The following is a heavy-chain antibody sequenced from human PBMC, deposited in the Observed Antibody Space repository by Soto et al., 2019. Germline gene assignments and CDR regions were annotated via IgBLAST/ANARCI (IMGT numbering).Heavy chain of an antibody. D-gene: IGHD1-26*01. CDR3: EKEQDVVCGSYTLFDP. CDR1: GFTFSRYA. J-gene: IGHJ5*02. V-gene: IGHV3-23*01. CDR2: ISGSGDNT. Sequence: EVQVLESAGGLLQPGGSLRLSCAASGFTFSRYAMSWVRQSPGKGLEWVAGISGSGDNTYYAAAVKGRFTIYRDNSKNPLYVQMSGLRAEDTAVYYCEKEQDVVCGSYTLFDPWGKGTLVAVSS.